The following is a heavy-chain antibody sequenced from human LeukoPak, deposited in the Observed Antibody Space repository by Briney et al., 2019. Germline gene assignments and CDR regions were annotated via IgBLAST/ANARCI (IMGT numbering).Heavy chain of an antibody. CDR3: ARDRMARESYYYDSSGYYDY. CDR1: GGTFSSYA. Sequence: SVKVSCKASGGTFSSYAISWVRQAPGQGLEWMGGIIPIFGTANYAQKFQGRVTITADESTGTAYMELSSLRSEDTAVYYCARDRMARESYYYDSSGYYDYWGQGTLVTVSS. D-gene: IGHD3-22*01. V-gene: IGHV1-69*13. J-gene: IGHJ4*02. CDR2: IIPIFGTA.